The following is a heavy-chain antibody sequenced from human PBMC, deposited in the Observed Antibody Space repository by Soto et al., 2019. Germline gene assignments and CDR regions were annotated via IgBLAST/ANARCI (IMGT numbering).Heavy chain of an antibody. CDR3: ARSVGSSSWLGAFDI. CDR1: GGSFSGYY. V-gene: IGHV4-34*01. CDR2: INHSGST. J-gene: IGHJ3*02. D-gene: IGHD6-13*01. Sequence: SETLSLTCAVYGGSFSGYYWSWIRQPPGKGLEWIGEINHSGSTNYNPSLKSRVTISVDTSKNQFSLKLSSVTAADTAVYYCARSVGSSSWLGAFDIWGQGTMVTVSS.